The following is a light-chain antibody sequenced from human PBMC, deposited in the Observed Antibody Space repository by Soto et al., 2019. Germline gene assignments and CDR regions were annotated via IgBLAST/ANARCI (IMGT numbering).Light chain of an antibody. J-gene: IGLJ1*01. CDR3: AAWDDTLNGYV. CDR1: RSNIGSNT. CDR2: NHN. Sequence: QSVLTQPPSASGTPGQRVTISCSGSRSNIGSNTVNWYQQLPGTAPKLLIYNHNQRPSGVPDRFFGSKSGASASLAISGLQSEDEADYYCAAWDDTLNGYVFGTGTKLTVL. V-gene: IGLV1-44*01.